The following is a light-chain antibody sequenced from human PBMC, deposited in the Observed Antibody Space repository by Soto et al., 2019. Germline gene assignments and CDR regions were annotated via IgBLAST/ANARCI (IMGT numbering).Light chain of an antibody. Sequence: QSVLTQPPSASGTPGQRVTISCSGSSSNIGSNYVYWYQQLPGTAPKLLIDNNNQWPSGVPERVYGSKSGTSASLAISGLRSEDEADYYCAAWDDSLSGVVFGGGTELTVL. CDR1: SSNIGSNY. CDR3: AAWDDSLSGVV. J-gene: IGLJ2*01. CDR2: NNN. V-gene: IGLV1-47*01.